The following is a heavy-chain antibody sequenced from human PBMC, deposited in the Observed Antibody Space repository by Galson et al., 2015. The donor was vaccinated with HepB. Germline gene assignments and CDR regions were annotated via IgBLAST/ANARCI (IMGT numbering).Heavy chain of an antibody. V-gene: IGHV2-70*11. CDR3: ARDTTFILGMDV. CDR2: IDWDDDK. CDR1: GITLSTSGMC. J-gene: IGHJ6*02. D-gene: IGHD2/OR15-2a*01. Sequence: PALEKPTPTLTLTCTFSGITLSTSGMCVSWIRQPPGKALEWLARIDWDDDKYYSTSLKTRLTISKDTSKNQVVLTMTNMDPVDTATYYCARDTTFILGMDVWGQGTTVTVSS.